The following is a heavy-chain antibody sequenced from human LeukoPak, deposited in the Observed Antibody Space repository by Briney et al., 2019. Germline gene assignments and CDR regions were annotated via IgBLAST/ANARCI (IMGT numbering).Heavy chain of an antibody. Sequence: GGSLRLSCAASGFTFSSYWMHWVRQAPGKGLVWVSRISSDGSSTNYADSVKGRFTISRDNSKNTLYLQMNSLRAEDTAVYYCAIAGHDYGDQNYYFDYCGQGTLVTVSS. D-gene: IGHD4-17*01. V-gene: IGHV3-74*01. CDR1: GFTFSSYW. CDR2: ISSDGSST. J-gene: IGHJ4*02. CDR3: AIAGHDYGDQNYYFDY.